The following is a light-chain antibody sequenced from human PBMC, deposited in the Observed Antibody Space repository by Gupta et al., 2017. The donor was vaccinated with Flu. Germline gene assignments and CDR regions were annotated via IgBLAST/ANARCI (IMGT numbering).Light chain of an antibody. CDR3: QQYNYWPRT. CDR2: GAS. Sequence: ELVMTQSPVTLSVSPGERATLSCRTSQSVSSNLAWYQQKPGQAPRLLIYGASTRAAGIPARFSGSGSGTEFTLTISSLQSEDFAVYYCQQYNYWPRTFGQGTKVEIK. J-gene: IGKJ1*01. CDR1: QSVSSN. V-gene: IGKV3-15*01.